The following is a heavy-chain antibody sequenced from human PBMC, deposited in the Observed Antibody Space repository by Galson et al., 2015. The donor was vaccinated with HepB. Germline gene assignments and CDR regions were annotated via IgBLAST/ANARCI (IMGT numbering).Heavy chain of an antibody. CDR1: GFTFSSYA. V-gene: IGHV3-30-3*01. CDR2: ISYDGSNK. J-gene: IGHJ4*02. Sequence: SLRLSCAASGFTFSSYAMHWVRQAPGKGLEWVAVISYDGSNKYYADSVKGRFTISRDNSKNTLYLQMNSLRAEDTAVYYCARDPSEDYGGNSGQFDYWGQGTLVTVSS. CDR3: ARDPSEDYGGNSGQFDY. D-gene: IGHD4-23*01.